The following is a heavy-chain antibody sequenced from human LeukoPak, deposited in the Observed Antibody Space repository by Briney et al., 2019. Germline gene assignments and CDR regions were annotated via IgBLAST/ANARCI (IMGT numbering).Heavy chain of an antibody. J-gene: IGHJ4*02. CDR1: GFTFSSYS. Sequence: GGSLRLSCAASGFTFSSYSMNWVRQAPGKGREWVSRISSSSSYIYYADSVKGRFTISRDNAKTSLYLQMNSLRAEDTAVYYCAREEQWLVPGPFDYWGQGTLVTVSS. CDR3: AREEQWLVPGPFDY. CDR2: ISSSSSYI. D-gene: IGHD6-19*01. V-gene: IGHV3-21*01.